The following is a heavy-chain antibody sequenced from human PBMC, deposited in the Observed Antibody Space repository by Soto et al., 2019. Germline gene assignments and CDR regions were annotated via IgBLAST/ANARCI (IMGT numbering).Heavy chain of an antibody. Sequence: PSETLSLTCTASAASFSKYYWSWIRQPPGKGLEWIGYIYFNGNTNYNPSLKRRVTISIDTSKKQISLNLTSVTDADTAVYYCASVTFGGVVLAHWGQGTLVTVSS. CDR2: IYFNGNT. CDR3: ASVTFGGVVLAH. J-gene: IGHJ4*02. D-gene: IGHD3-16*01. CDR1: AASFSKYY. V-gene: IGHV4-59*01.